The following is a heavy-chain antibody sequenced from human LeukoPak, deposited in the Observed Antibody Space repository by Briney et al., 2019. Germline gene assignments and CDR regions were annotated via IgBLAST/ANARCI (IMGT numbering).Heavy chain of an antibody. CDR2: ISGSSDYI. V-gene: IGHV3-21*01. J-gene: IGHJ4*02. CDR3: AREADSNYAI. Sequence: GGSLRLSCAASGFTFRTYSMNWVRQAPGKGLEWVSSISGSSDYIFYANSVKGRFTISRDNAKNSLYLEMNSLRAEDTAVYYCAREADSNYAIWGQGPLVTVSS. D-gene: IGHD4-11*01. CDR1: GFTFRTYS.